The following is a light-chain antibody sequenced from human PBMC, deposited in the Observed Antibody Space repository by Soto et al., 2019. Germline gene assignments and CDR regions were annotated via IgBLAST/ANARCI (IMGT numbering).Light chain of an antibody. CDR3: QQYNDWPGGT. Sequence: EIVMTQSPATLSVSPGGRATLSCRASQSVRSNLAWYQQKPGQAPRLLIYGASTRATGVPAGFGGSGSGTVFTLTISSLQSEDSAVFYCQQYNDWPGGTYGQGTKLDIK. CDR2: GAS. J-gene: IGKJ2*01. CDR1: QSVRSN. V-gene: IGKV3-15*01.